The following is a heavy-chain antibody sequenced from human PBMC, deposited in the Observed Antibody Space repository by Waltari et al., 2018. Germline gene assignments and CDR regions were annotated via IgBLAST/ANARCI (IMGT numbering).Heavy chain of an antibody. CDR1: GFTFSSSW. V-gene: IGHV3-7*04. Sequence: EVRLVASGGGLVQPGGSLRLSCAASGFTFSSSWMSWVRQAPGKGLEWVASIKEDGSERYYVDSAKGRSTISRDNAKTSLFLQMNSLRVEDTAVYYCARGPYWGQGTTVTVSS. CDR2: IKEDGSER. J-gene: IGHJ6*02. CDR3: ARGPY. D-gene: IGHD2-21*01.